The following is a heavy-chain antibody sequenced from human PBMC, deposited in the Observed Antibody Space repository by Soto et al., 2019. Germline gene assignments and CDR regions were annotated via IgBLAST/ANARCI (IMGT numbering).Heavy chain of an antibody. D-gene: IGHD2-15*01. Sequence: QVQLQESGPGLVKPSQTLSLTCTVSGGSISSGDYYWSWIRQPPGKGLEWIGYIYYSGSTYYNPSLASRVTISVDTSKNQFSLKLSSVTAADTAVYYCARDPGYCSGGSCSTYFDYWGQGTLVTVSS. CDR2: IYYSGST. V-gene: IGHV4-30-4*01. J-gene: IGHJ4*02. CDR1: GGSISSGDYY. CDR3: ARDPGYCSGGSCSTYFDY.